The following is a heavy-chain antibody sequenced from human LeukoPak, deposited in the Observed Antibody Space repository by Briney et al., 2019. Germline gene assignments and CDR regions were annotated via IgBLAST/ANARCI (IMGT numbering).Heavy chain of an antibody. Sequence: SETLSLTCTVSGGSISNYYWSWLGQPPGKGLEWIGYIYYSGSTHYNPSIKSRGTISLDTTKNQFYLELSSETAADTAEDYGARSPGWAAAGNEYYFVCWGQATLATVS. D-gene: IGHD6-13*01. J-gene: IGHJ4*02. CDR2: IYYSGST. CDR1: GGSISNYY. CDR3: ARSPGWAAAGNEYYFVC. V-gene: IGHV4-59*01.